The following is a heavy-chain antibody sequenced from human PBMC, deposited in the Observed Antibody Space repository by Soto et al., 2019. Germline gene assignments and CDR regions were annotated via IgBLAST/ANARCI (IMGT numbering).Heavy chain of an antibody. CDR3: ARAPRPYQPFDY. V-gene: IGHV4-59*01. J-gene: IGHJ4*02. CDR1: GGSISSYY. D-gene: IGHD2-2*01. CDR2: IYYSGST. Sequence: SETLSLTCTVSGGSISSYYWSWIRQPPGKGLEWIGYIYYSGSTNYNPSLKSRVTISVDTSKNQFSLKLSSVTAADTAVYYCARAPRPYQPFDYWGQGTLVTVSS.